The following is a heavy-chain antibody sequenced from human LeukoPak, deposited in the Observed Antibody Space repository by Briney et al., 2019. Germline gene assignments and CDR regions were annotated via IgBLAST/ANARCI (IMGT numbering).Heavy chain of an antibody. D-gene: IGHD6-6*01. V-gene: IGHV3-66*01. J-gene: IGHJ4*02. Sequence: GGSLRLSCAASGFTVSSKYMSWVRQAPGKGLEWVSLIYSGGTTYYADSVKGRFTISRDNPKNTLYLQMNSLTAEDTAVYYCARDLGSSSGTVEDWGQGTLVTVSS. CDR2: IYSGGTT. CDR1: GFTVSSKY. CDR3: ARDLGSSSGTVED.